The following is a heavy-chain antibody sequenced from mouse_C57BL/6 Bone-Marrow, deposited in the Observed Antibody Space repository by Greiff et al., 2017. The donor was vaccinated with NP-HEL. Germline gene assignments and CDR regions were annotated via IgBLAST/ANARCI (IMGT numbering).Heavy chain of an antibody. J-gene: IGHJ1*03. V-gene: IGHV1-80*01. CDR2: IYPGDGDT. D-gene: IGHD1-1*01. CDR1: GYAFSSYW. CDR3: AIDYGSPYWYFDV. Sequence: QVHVKQSGAELVKPGASVKISCKASGYAFSSYWMNWVKQRPGKGLEWIGQIYPGDGDTNYNGKFKGKATLTADKSSIKAYMQLSSLTSEDSAVYFCAIDYGSPYWYFDVWGTGTTVTVSS.